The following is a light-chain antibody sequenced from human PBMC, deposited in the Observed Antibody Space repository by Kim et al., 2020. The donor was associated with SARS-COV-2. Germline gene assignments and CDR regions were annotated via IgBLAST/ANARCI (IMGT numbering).Light chain of an antibody. CDR1: QSVSSSY. CDR3: QQYGSS. Sequence: TLSLAPGERATLSCRASQSVSSSYLAWYQQKPGQAPRLLIYGASSRATVIPDRFSGSGSGTDFTLTISRLEPEDFAVYYCQQYGSSFGQGTKLEI. CDR2: GAS. J-gene: IGKJ2*01. V-gene: IGKV3-20*01.